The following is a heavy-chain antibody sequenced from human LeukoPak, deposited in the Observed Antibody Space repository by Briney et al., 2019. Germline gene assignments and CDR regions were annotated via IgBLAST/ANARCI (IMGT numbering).Heavy chain of an antibody. V-gene: IGHV3-23*01. CDR1: GFTFKNYA. CDR3: AKDESGWYSQFSYYYMDV. D-gene: IGHD6-19*01. CDR2: ITGRADKT. Sequence: GGSLRVSCVGFGFTFKNYAMNWVRQAPGKGLEWVAGITGRADKTYYAESVKGRFTISRGNSNNTLHLQMTSRRVDDTAVYYCAKDESGWYSQFSYYYMDVWGIGTTVTVSS. J-gene: IGHJ6*03.